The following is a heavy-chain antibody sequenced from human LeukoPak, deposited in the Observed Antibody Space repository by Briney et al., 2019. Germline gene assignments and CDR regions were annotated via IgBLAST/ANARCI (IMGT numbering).Heavy chain of an antibody. V-gene: IGHV3-48*03. D-gene: IGHD5-12*01. CDR2: ISSSGSNI. Sequence: GGSLRLSCAASGFTFSSYEMNWVRQAPGKGLEWVSYISSSGSNIYYADSVKGRFTISRDNAKNSLYLQMNSLRAEDTAVYYCARERPNIVATIIGYYYYGMDVWGQGTTVTVSS. CDR1: GFTFSSYE. CDR3: ARERPNIVATIIGYYYYGMDV. J-gene: IGHJ6*02.